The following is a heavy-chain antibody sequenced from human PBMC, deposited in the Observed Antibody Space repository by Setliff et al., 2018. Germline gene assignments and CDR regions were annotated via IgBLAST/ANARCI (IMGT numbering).Heavy chain of an antibody. CDR2: INHSGST. V-gene: IGHV4-34*01. CDR1: GGSFSGYY. Sequence: SETLSLTCAVYGGSFSGYYWSWIRQPPGKGLEWIGEINHSGSTNYNPSLKSRVTISVDTSKNQFSLRLSSVTAADTAVYYCARYYDSSGYYDADFDYWGQGTLVTVSS. D-gene: IGHD3-22*01. CDR3: ARYYDSSGYYDADFDY. J-gene: IGHJ4*02.